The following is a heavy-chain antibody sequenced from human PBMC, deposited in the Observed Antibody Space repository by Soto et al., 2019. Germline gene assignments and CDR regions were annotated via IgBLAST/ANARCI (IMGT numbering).Heavy chain of an antibody. CDR2: INPSGGST. V-gene: IGHV1-46*01. Sequence: QVQLVQSGAEVKKPGASVKVSCKASGYTFTSYYMHWVRQAPGQGLEWMGIINPSGGSTSYAQKFQGRVTMTRDTYTSKVYMELSSLRSEDTAVYYCARDEADCTNGVCYTWNYWGQGTLVTVSS. CDR1: GYTFTSYY. J-gene: IGHJ4*02. CDR3: ARDEADCTNGVCYTWNY. D-gene: IGHD2-8*01.